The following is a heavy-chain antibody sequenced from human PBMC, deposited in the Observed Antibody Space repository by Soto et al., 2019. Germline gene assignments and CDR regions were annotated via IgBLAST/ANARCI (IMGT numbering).Heavy chain of an antibody. V-gene: IGHV6-1*01. CDR2: TYYRSKWFN. D-gene: IGHD1-26*01. CDR3: ASDVGPTKFDP. CDR1: GDNVSSNDAG. Sequence: PSQTLSLTCAISGDNVSSNDAGWNWIRQSPSRGLEWLGRTYYRSKWFNVYAASVKGRIIVNPDTAKNQFSLQLNSVTPDDSALYNCASDVGPTKFDPWGQGTLVTVSS. J-gene: IGHJ5*02.